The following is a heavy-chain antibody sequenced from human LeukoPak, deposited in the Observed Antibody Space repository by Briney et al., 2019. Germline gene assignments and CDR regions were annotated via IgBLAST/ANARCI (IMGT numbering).Heavy chain of an antibody. V-gene: IGHV4-34*01. CDR3: ARASPGYSRYMDV. Sequence: TSETLSLTCAVYGGSSSGYYWSWIRQPPGKGLEWIGEINHSGSTNYNPSLKSRVTISVDTSKNQFSLKLSSVTAADTAVYYCARASPGYSRYMDVWGKGTTVTVSS. J-gene: IGHJ6*03. D-gene: IGHD6-13*01. CDR2: INHSGST. CDR1: GGSSSGYY.